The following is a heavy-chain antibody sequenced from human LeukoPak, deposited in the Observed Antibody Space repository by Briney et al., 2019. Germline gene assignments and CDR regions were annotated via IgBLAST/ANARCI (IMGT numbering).Heavy chain of an antibody. CDR3: ARGLGQWLVLFDY. Sequence: SETLSLTCTVSGGSISSYYWSWIRQPPGKGLEWIGYIYYSGSTNYNPSLKSRVTISVDTSKNQFSLKLSSVTAADTAVYYCARGLGQWLVLFDYWGQGTLVTVSS. J-gene: IGHJ4*02. V-gene: IGHV4-59*01. CDR2: IYYSGST. CDR1: GGSISSYY. D-gene: IGHD6-19*01.